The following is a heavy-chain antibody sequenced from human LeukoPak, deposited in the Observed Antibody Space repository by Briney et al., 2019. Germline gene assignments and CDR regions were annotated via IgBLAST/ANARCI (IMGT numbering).Heavy chain of an antibody. J-gene: IGHJ4*02. CDR3: AKGGLTTPLHY. CDR1: AFPFSTYV. CDR2: ISGDGART. Sequence: GGSLSLSCAASAFPFSTYVMSWVRQAPVRGLEWISSISGDGARTYHTNCVKGRFTISRDNPKNTLFLQVNGLRVEDTAVYYCAKGGLTTPLHYWVQGTLVTVSS. D-gene: IGHD1-14*01. V-gene: IGHV3-23*01.